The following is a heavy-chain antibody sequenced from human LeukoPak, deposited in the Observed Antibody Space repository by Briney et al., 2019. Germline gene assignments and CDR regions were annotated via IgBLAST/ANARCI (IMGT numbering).Heavy chain of an antibody. CDR2: MNPNSGNT. J-gene: IGHJ6*02. CDR1: GYTFTSYD. V-gene: IGHV1-8*01. CDR3: ARDQDDSSGYYSRTHLNYYYYGMDV. Sequence: GASVKVSCKASGYTFTSYDINWVRQATGQGLEWMGWMNPNSGNTGYAQKFQGRVTMTRNTSISTAYMELSSLRSEDTAVYYCARDQDDSSGYYSRTHLNYYYYGMDVWGQGTTVTVSS. D-gene: IGHD3-22*01.